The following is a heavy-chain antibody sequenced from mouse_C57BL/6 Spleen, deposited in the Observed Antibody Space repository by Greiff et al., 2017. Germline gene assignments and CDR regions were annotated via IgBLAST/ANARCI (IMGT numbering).Heavy chain of an antibody. V-gene: IGHV1-59*01. CDR1: GYTFTSYW. D-gene: IGHD2-3*01. J-gene: IGHJ3*01. Sequence: QVQLQQPGAELVRPGTPVKLSCKASGYTFTSYWMHWVKQRPGQGLEWIGVIDPSDSYTNYNQKFKGKATLTVDTSSSTAYMQLSSLTSEDSAVYYCARDGDGYQFAYWGQGTLVTVSA. CDR3: ARDGDGYQFAY. CDR2: IDPSDSYT.